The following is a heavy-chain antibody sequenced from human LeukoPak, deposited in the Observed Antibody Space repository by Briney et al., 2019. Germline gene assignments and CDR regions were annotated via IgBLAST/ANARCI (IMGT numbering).Heavy chain of an antibody. CDR2: ISGSGGST. Sequence: GGSLRLSCAASGFTFSSYAMSWVRQAPGKGLEWVSAISGSGGSTYYADSVKGRFTISRDSAKNSVYLQMNSLRAEDTAVYYCARDAYRDRYFDFWGQGTLVTVS. V-gene: IGHV3-23*01. J-gene: IGHJ4*02. CDR3: ARDAYRDRYFDF. D-gene: IGHD4-11*01. CDR1: GFTFSSYA.